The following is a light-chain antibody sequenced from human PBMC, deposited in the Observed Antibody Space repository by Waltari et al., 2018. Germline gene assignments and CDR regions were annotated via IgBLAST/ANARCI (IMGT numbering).Light chain of an antibody. CDR1: QGISNY. CDR3: QQYDNLPLT. V-gene: IGKV1-33*01. Sequence: IQMTQPPSSLSASVGDRVTITCQASQGISNYLNWYQQKLGKAPKLLIYHASNLEAGVPSRFSGSGSGTDFTFTINSLQPEDIATYYCQQYDNLPLTFGGGTKVENK. J-gene: IGKJ4*01. CDR2: HAS.